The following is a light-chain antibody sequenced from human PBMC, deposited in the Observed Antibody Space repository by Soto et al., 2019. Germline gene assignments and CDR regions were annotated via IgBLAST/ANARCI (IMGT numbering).Light chain of an antibody. CDR2: DVS. J-gene: IGLJ1*01. Sequence: QSVLTQPASVSGSPGQSITISCTGTSSDDGGYNYVSWYQQHPGKAPKLMIYDVSNRPSGVSNRFSGSKSGNTASLTISGLQAEDEADYYCSSYTSSSTIFGTGTKVTVL. CDR1: SSDDGGYNY. V-gene: IGLV2-14*01. CDR3: SSYTSSSTI.